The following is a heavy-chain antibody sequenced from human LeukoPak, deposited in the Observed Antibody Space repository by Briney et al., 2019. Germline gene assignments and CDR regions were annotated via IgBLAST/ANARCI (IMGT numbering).Heavy chain of an antibody. CDR3: AKGQSYSSSSRSHYYYYMDV. CDR1: GFTLISYA. Sequence: GGSLRLSCAASGFTLISYAMMCVRQSPGGGVEGVSSISGSGGSTYYAGSVKGRFTISRDNSKHTLYLQMNSLRAEDTAVYYCAKGQSYSSSSRSHYYYYMDVWGKGTTVTVSS. V-gene: IGHV3-23*01. D-gene: IGHD6-6*01. J-gene: IGHJ6*03. CDR2: ISGSGGST.